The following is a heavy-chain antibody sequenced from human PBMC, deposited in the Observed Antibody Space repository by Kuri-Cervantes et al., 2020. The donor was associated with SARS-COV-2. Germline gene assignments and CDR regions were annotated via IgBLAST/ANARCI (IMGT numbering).Heavy chain of an antibody. V-gene: IGHV1-69*13. J-gene: IGHJ6*03. CDR1: RDTFTTFG. CDR2: IIPFFGTP. Sequence: SVKVSCKTSRDTFTTFGFSWVRQAPGQGLEWMGGIIPFFGTPSYAQRFEGRVTIIADESTRTVYMEMTSLTFEDTAVYYCARGGWGVCSGSYCRYYYYYMDVWGKGTTVTVSS. D-gene: IGHD1-26*01. CDR3: ARGGWGVCSGSYCRYYYYYMDV.